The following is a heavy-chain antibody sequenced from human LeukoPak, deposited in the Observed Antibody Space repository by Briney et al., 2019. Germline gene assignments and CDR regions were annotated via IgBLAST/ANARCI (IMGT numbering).Heavy chain of an antibody. Sequence: PSETLSLTCTVSGGSISSYYWSWIRQPAGKGLEWIGRIYTSGSTNYNPSPKSRVTMSVDTFKNQFSLKLSSVTAADTAVYYCARAHWPYYYDSSDAFDIWGQGTMVTVSS. D-gene: IGHD3-22*01. J-gene: IGHJ3*02. CDR2: IYTSGST. CDR3: ARAHWPYYYDSSDAFDI. CDR1: GGSISSYY. V-gene: IGHV4-4*07.